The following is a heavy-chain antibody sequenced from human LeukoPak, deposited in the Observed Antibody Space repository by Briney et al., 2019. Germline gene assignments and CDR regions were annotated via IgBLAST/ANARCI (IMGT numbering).Heavy chain of an antibody. V-gene: IGHV4-34*01. D-gene: IGHD6-13*01. CDR2: INHSGST. CDR1: GGSFSGYY. CDR3: AIVWYSSSWYAFDI. Sequence: SETLSLTCAVYGGSFSGYYWSWIRQPPGKGLEWIGEINHSGSTNYNPSLKSRVTISVDTSKNQFSLKLSSVTAADTAVYYCAIVWYSSSWYAFDIWGQGTMVTVSS. J-gene: IGHJ3*02.